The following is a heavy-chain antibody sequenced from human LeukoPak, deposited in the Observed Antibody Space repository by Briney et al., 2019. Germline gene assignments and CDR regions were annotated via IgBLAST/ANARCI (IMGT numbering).Heavy chain of an antibody. Sequence: PGRSLRLSCAASGFTFSSYGMHWVRQAPGKGLEWVAVISYDGSNKYYADSVKGRFTISRDNSKNTLYLQMNSLRAEDTAVYYCAKDLKTHYDILTGEYGMDVWGHGTTVTVSS. V-gene: IGHV3-30*18. CDR1: GFTFSSYG. J-gene: IGHJ6*02. CDR2: ISYDGSNK. CDR3: AKDLKTHYDILTGEYGMDV. D-gene: IGHD3-9*01.